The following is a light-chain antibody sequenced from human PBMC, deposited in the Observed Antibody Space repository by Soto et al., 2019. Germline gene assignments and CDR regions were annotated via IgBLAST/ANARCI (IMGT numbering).Light chain of an antibody. J-gene: IGKJ1*01. CDR1: QNIRNY. CDR3: QQYNRSPWT. CDR2: DAS. V-gene: IGKV1-5*01. Sequence: DFQMTQSPSSLSASVGDRVTITCRASQNIRNYLNWYQQKPGKAPKLLIYDASSLESGVPSRFSGSGSGTEFTLTISSLQPDDFATYYCQQYNRSPWTFGQGTKVDIK.